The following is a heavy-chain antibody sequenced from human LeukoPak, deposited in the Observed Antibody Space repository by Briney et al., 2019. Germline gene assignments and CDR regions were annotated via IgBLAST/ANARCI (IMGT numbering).Heavy chain of an antibody. Sequence: ASVKVSCKASGYTFTAYYIHWVRQAPGQGLEWMGWINPKSGGTNYAQKFQGRVTMTRDTSISTAYMELSRLTSDDTAVYYCARERPGIAVAGTGFAYWGQGTLVTVSS. CDR3: ARERPGIAVAGTGFAY. D-gene: IGHD6-19*01. CDR1: GYTFTAYY. CDR2: INPKSGGT. V-gene: IGHV1-2*02. J-gene: IGHJ4*02.